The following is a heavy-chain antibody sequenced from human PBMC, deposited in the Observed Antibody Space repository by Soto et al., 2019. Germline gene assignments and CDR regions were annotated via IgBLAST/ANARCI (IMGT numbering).Heavy chain of an antibody. D-gene: IGHD1-1*01. CDR1: GGTFSSYA. Sequence: GASVKVSCKASGGTFSSYAISWVRQAPGQGLEWMGGIIPIFGTANYAQKFQGRVTITADESTSTAYVELSSLRSEDTTVYYCARDATPGTYYYYGMDVWGQGTTVTVSS. J-gene: IGHJ6*02. CDR2: IIPIFGTA. CDR3: ARDATPGTYYYYGMDV. V-gene: IGHV1-69*13.